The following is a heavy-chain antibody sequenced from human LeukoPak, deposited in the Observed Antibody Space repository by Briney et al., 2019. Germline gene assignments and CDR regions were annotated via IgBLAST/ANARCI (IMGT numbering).Heavy chain of an antibody. Sequence: PSETLSLTCTVSGGSISSYYWSWIRQPPGKGLEWIGYIYYSGSTNYNPSLKSRVTISVDTSKNQFSLKLSSVTAADTAVHYCARYDPFDTAMTYWGQGTLVTVSS. CDR1: GGSISSYY. V-gene: IGHV4-59*01. J-gene: IGHJ4*02. CDR2: IYYSGST. CDR3: ARYDPFDTAMTY. D-gene: IGHD5-18*01.